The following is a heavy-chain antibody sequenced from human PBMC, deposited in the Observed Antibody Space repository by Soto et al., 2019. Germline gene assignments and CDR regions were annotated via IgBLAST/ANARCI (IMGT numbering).Heavy chain of an antibody. CDR1: GFTFTSFD. V-gene: IGHV3-30*18. Sequence: GGSLRLSCAASGFTFTSFDIHWVRRAPGKGLEWVAVVSYDGIDENYADSVKGRFSISRDNSKNTVYLQMNSLRGEDTAVYYCAKDLREITPNTPYYWGQGSLVPVSS. CDR3: AKDLREITPNTPYY. D-gene: IGHD1-26*01. J-gene: IGHJ4*02. CDR2: VSYDGIDE.